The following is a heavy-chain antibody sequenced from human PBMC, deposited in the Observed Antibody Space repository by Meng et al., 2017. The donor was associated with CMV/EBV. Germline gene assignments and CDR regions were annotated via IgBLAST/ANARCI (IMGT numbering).Heavy chain of an antibody. CDR1: GFTFSSYA. Sequence: GESLKISCAASGFTFSSYAMSWVRQAPGKGLEWVSAIGTAGDTYYPGYVKGRFTISRENAKNSLYLQMNSLRAGDTAVYYCARGTPDITMIVPPVAFDIWGQGTMVTVSS. V-gene: IGHV3-13*01. J-gene: IGHJ3*02. CDR3: ARGTPDITMIVPPVAFDI. D-gene: IGHD3-22*01. CDR2: IGTAGDT.